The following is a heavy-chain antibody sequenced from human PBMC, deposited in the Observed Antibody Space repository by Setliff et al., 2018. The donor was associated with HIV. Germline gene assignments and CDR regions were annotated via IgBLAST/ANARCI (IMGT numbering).Heavy chain of an antibody. CDR1: GFTFSSYA. CDR3: AKDNDYVWGSFSAASKGRYGMDV. Sequence: GGSLRLSCAASGFTFSSYAMSWVRQAPGKGLAWVTYIRLDGNNKYYADSVKGRFTISRDNSKNTLYLQMNSLRAEDTAVYYCAKDNDYVWGSFSAASKGRYGMDVWGQGTTVTVSS. CDR2: IRLDGNNK. V-gene: IGHV3-30*02. J-gene: IGHJ6*02. D-gene: IGHD3-16*01.